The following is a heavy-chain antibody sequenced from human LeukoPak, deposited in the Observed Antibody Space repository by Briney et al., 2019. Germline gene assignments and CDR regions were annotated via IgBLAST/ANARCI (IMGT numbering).Heavy chain of an antibody. CDR2: IYYSGST. D-gene: IGHD1-26*01. CDR3: ARGRSNYYGMDV. J-gene: IGHJ6*02. CDR1: GGSVSSGSYY. V-gene: IGHV4-61*01. Sequence: SETLSLTCTVSGGSVSSGSYYWSWIRQPPGKGLEWIGYIYYSGSTNYSPSLKSRVTISVDTSKNQFSLKLSSVTAADTAVYYCARGRSNYYGMDVWGQGTTVTVSS.